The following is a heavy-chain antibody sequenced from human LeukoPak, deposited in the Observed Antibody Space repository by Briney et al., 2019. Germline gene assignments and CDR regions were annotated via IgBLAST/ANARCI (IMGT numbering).Heavy chain of an antibody. CDR1: GYTFTSYG. J-gene: IGHJ4*02. CDR2: ISAYNGNT. D-gene: IGHD6-6*01. V-gene: IGHV1-18*01. CDR3: ARCIAARRYFQGELDY. Sequence: ASVKVSCKASGYTFTSYGISWVRQAPGQGLEWMGWISAYNGNTNHAQKLQGRVTMTTDTSTSTAYMELRSLRSDDTAVYYCARCIAARRYFQGELDYWGQGTLVTASS.